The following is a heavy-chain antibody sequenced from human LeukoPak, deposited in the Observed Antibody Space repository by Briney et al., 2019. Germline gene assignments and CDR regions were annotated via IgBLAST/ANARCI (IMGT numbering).Heavy chain of an antibody. CDR3: AKDEYYYDSSGYYDY. CDR2: ISGSGGST. J-gene: IGHJ4*02. D-gene: IGHD3-22*01. V-gene: IGHV3-23*01. Sequence: GGSLRLSCAASGFTFSSYAMHWVRQAPVKGLEWVSAISGSGGSTYYADSVKGRFTISRDNSKNTLYLQMNSLRAEDTAVYYCAKDEYYYDSSGYYDYWGQGTLVTVSS. CDR1: GFTFSSYA.